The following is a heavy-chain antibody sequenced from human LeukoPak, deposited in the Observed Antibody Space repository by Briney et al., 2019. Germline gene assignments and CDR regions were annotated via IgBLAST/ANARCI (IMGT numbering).Heavy chain of an antibody. D-gene: IGHD6-6*01. CDR3: ARDKGNEYSSSSGDY. CDR1: GYSISSGYY. CDR2: IYHSGST. Sequence: SETLSLTCTVSGYSISSGYYWGWIRQPPGKGLEWIGSIYHSGSTYYNPSLKSRVTISVDTSKNQFSLKLSSVTAADTAVYYCARDKGNEYSSSSGDYWGQGTLVTVSS. V-gene: IGHV4-38-2*02. J-gene: IGHJ4*02.